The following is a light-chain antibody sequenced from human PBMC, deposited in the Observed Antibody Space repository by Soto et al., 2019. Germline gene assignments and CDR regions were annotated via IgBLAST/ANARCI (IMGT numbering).Light chain of an antibody. V-gene: IGKV1-39*01. Sequence: DIQMTQSPSSLSASVGDRVTITCRASQSISSYLNWYQQKPGKAPKVLIYTASTLQSGVPSRFSGSGSGRDFTLTINSLQPEDSATYFCQQSNSAPLNFGGGTKVAIK. CDR3: QQSNSAPLN. CDR1: QSISSY. CDR2: TAS. J-gene: IGKJ4*01.